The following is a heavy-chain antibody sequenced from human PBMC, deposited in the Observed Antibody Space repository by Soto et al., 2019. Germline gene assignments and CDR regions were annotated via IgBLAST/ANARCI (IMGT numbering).Heavy chain of an antibody. Sequence: GASVKVSCKVSGYSLTELSMHWVRQAPGKGLEWMGGFDPEDAETLYAQKFQGRVTMTEDTSTDTAYMELSSLRSEDTAVYYCATGPTIVVVTATLQYWGQAILVTVSS. V-gene: IGHV1-24*01. J-gene: IGHJ4*02. CDR2: FDPEDAET. D-gene: IGHD2-21*02. CDR1: GYSLTELS. CDR3: ATGPTIVVVTATLQY.